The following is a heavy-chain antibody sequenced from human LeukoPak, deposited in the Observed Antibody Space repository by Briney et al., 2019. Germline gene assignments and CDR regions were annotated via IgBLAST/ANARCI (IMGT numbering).Heavy chain of an antibody. V-gene: IGHV3-7*01. CDR1: GFTVSSNY. Sequence: TGGSLRLSCAASGFTVSSNYMSWVRQAPGKGLEWVAHINPDGRDTYYVDSVKGRFTISRDNAQNSMYLQMNSLRVEDTAVYYCTSWGDTTAEYFQRWGQGTLVTVSS. CDR3: TSWGDTTAEYFQR. CDR2: INPDGRDT. D-gene: IGHD2-21*02. J-gene: IGHJ1*01.